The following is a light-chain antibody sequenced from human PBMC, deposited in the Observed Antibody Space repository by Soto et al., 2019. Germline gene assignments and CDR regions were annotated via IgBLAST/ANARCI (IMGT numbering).Light chain of an antibody. J-gene: IGLJ1*01. CDR2: DVT. CDR3: GSYGICTAV. Sequence: QSALTQPASVSGSPGQSITISCTGTSSDVGGYNYVSWYQQYPGKAPKLMIYDVTTRPSGVSNRFSGSKSGNTASLTISGLQAEDEDDYYCGSYGICTAVFGTGTKLTVL. V-gene: IGLV2-14*01. CDR1: SSDVGGYNY.